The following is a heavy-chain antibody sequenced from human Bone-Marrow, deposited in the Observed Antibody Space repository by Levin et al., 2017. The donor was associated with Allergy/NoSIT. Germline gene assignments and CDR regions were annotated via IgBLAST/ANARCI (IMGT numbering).Heavy chain of an antibody. D-gene: IGHD3-16*02. CDR1: GFTFSSYA. CDR2: ISGSGGST. CDR3: AKGSEGLYDYVWGSYQPRYGMDV. V-gene: IGHV3-23*01. J-gene: IGHJ6*02. Sequence: GGSLRLSCAASGFTFSSYAMSWVRQAPGKGLEWVSAISGSGGSTYYADSVKGRFTISRDNSKNTLYLQMNSLRAEDTAVYYCAKGSEGLYDYVWGSYQPRYGMDVWGQGTTVTVSS.